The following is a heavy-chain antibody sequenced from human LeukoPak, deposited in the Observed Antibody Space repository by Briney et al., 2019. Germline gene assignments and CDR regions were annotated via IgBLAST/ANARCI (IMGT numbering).Heavy chain of an antibody. J-gene: IGHJ4*02. CDR1: GFPVSNNY. D-gene: IGHD5-18*01. V-gene: IGHV3-53*01. CDR2: IHSGGAT. CDR3: TRDFSGYTYGPDY. Sequence: PGGSLRLSCAASGFPVSNNYMTWVRQAPGKGLEWVSVIHSGGATYYADSVKGRFTISRDNSKNTLYLQMNGLRAEDTAVYYCTRDFSGYTYGPDYWGQGTLVTVSS.